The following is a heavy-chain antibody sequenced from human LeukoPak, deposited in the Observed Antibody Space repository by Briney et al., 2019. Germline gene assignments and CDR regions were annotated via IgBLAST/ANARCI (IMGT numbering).Heavy chain of an antibody. D-gene: IGHD4-17*01. CDR3: AKGRGTTVTSAANY. J-gene: IGHJ4*02. V-gene: IGHV3-23*01. CDR1: GFTFSSYA. Sequence: GGSLRLSCAASGFTFSSYAMSWVRQAPGKGLEWVSAISGSGSSTYYADSVKGRFTISRDNPKNTLYLQMNSLRAEDTAVYYCAKGRGTTVTSAANYWGQGTLVTVSS. CDR2: ISGSGSST.